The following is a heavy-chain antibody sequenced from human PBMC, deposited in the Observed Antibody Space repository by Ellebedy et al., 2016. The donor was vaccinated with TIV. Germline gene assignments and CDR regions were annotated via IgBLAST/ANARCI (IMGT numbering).Heavy chain of an antibody. CDR3: ARHGYTKGVDY. V-gene: IGHV4-34*01. Sequence: MPSETLSLTCAVYGGSFSGYYWSWIRQPPGKGLEWIGEINHSGSTNYNPSLKSRVTVSVDTSKNQFSLKLSSVTAADTAVYYCARHGYTKGVDYWGQGTLVTVSS. D-gene: IGHD6-13*01. CDR1: GGSFSGYY. J-gene: IGHJ4*02. CDR2: INHSGST.